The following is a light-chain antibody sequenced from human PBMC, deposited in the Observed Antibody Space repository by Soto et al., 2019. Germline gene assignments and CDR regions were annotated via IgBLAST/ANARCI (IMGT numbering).Light chain of an antibody. J-gene: IGKJ1*01. CDR1: QSISSW. CDR3: QQYNSYST. V-gene: IGKV1-5*01. CDR2: DAS. Sequence: DTQMTQSPSTLSASVGDRVTITCRASQSISSWLAWYQQKPGKAPKLLIYDASSLKSGVPSRFSGSGSGTEFTLTISSLQPDDFATYYCQQYNSYSTFGQGTKVDIK.